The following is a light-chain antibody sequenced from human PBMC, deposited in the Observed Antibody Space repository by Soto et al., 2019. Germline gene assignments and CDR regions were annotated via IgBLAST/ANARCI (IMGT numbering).Light chain of an antibody. CDR2: GGS. V-gene: IGLV2-23*03. CDR3: CSYAGSSTFPYV. J-gene: IGLJ1*01. Sequence: QSVLTQPASVSGSPGQSITISCTGTSSDVGSYNLVSWYQQHPGKAPKLMIYGGSKRPSGVSNRFSGSKSGNTASLTISGLQAEDEADYYCCSYAGSSTFPYVFGTGTKLTVL. CDR1: SSDVGSYNL.